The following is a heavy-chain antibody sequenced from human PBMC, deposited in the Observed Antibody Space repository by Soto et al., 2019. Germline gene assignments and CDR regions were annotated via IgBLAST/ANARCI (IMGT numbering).Heavy chain of an antibody. CDR2: IYYSGST. D-gene: IGHD2-15*01. V-gene: IGHV4-59*01. CDR3: ARDSRVVVAAYSLLGMDV. Sequence: SETLSLTCTVSGGSISSYYWSWIRQPPGKGLEWIGYIYYSGSTNYNPSLKSRITISVDTSKNQFSLKLSSVTAADTAVYYCARDSRVVVAAYSLLGMDVWGQGTTVTVSS. CDR1: GGSISSYY. J-gene: IGHJ6*02.